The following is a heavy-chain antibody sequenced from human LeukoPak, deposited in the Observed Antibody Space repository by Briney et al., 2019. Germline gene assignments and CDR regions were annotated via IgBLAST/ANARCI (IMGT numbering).Heavy chain of an antibody. D-gene: IGHD3-10*01. V-gene: IGHV3-23*01. J-gene: IGHJ4*02. CDR1: GFTFSSYG. Sequence: PGGSLRLSCAASGFTFSSYGMSWVRQAPGKGLEWVSAISGSGGSTYYADSVKGRFTISRDNSKNTLYLQMNSLRAEDTAVYYCAKDEGGSGSYQEVWGQGTLVTVSS. CDR3: AKDEGGSGSYQEV. CDR2: ISGSGGST.